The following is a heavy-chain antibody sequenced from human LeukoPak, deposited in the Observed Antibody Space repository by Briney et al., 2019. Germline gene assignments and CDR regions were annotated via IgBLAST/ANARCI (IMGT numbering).Heavy chain of an antibody. CDR3: AREGGYYDSSGYAYFDY. CDR1: GGSISSYY. CDR2: IYYSGST. J-gene: IGHJ4*02. D-gene: IGHD3-22*01. Sequence: SETLSLTCGVSGGSISSYYWSWIRQPPGKGLEWIAYIYYSGSTNYNPSLKSRVTISLDTSKNQFSLKLSSVTAADTAVYYCAREGGYYDSSGYAYFDYWGQGTLVTVSS. V-gene: IGHV4-59*01.